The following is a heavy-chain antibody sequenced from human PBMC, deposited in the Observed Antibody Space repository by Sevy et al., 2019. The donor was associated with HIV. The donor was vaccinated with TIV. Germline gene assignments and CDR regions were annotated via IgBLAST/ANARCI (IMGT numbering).Heavy chain of an antibody. Sequence: GGSLRLSCAASGFTFDDYTMHWVRQAPGKGLEWVSLISWDGGSTYYADSVKGRFTISRDNSKNSLYLQMNSLRTEDTALYYCAKDFRTYSSSSGGLDYWGQGTLVAVSS. CDR3: AKDFRTYSSSSGGLDY. CDR1: GFTFDDYT. CDR2: ISWDGGST. D-gene: IGHD6-6*01. V-gene: IGHV3-43*01. J-gene: IGHJ4*02.